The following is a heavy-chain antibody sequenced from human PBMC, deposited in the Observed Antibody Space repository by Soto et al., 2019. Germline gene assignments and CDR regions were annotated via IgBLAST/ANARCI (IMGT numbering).Heavy chain of an antibody. CDR1: GGSITNDGYY. D-gene: IGHD2-8*01. J-gene: IGHJ6*04. CDR2: IYFNGKT. CDR3: ARDSHASLYGMGV. V-gene: IGHV4-31*03. Sequence: QVQLQESGPGLVKPSQTLSLTCTVSGGSITNDGYYWNWIRQHPGKGLEWIGHIYFNGKTYKNPSLKSRLTISVDTSKNQLSLKLTSVTAADTALYYCARDSHASLYGMGVWGKGTAVTVSS.